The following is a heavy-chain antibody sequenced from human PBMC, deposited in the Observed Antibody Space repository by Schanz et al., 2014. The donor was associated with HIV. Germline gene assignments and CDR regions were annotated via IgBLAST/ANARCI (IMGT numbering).Heavy chain of an antibody. CDR3: ATAAVTDYSDN. CDR1: GFSFSNYA. Sequence: VQLVESGGGVVQPGRSLRLSCAASGFSFSNYAMNWVRQAPGKGLEWVSLISGSGGTTYYADSVKGRFTISRDNSKNTLYLQINSLRADDTAVYYCATAAVTDYSDNWGQGTLVTVSS. J-gene: IGHJ4*02. D-gene: IGHD4-17*01. CDR2: ISGSGGTT. V-gene: IGHV3-23*04.